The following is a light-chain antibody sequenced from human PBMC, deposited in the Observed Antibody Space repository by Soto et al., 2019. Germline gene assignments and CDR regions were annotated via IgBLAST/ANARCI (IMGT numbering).Light chain of an antibody. Sequence: QPVLTQPPSVSGAPGQRVTISCTGSSSNIGAGYDVHWYQQLPGTAPKLLIYGNSNRPSGFPDRFSGSKSGTSASLAITGLQAEDEADYYCQSYDSSLSGHVVFGGGTKVTVL. CDR1: SSNIGAGYD. CDR3: QSYDSSLSGHVV. J-gene: IGLJ2*01. V-gene: IGLV1-40*01. CDR2: GNS.